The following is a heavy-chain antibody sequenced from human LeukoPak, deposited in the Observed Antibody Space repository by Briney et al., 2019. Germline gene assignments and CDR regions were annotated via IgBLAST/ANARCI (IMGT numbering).Heavy chain of an antibody. CDR2: IKSKIDGGTI. CDR3: TTAHYILRFLEWSA. Sequence: PGGSLRLSXVVSEFTFSSAWMSWVRQAPGKGLEWVGRIKSKIDGGTIDYAAPVKGRFTISRDDSKNTLFLQMNSLKTEDTALYYCTTAHYILRFLEWSAWGQGTLVTVSS. J-gene: IGHJ4*02. V-gene: IGHV3-15*01. D-gene: IGHD3-3*01. CDR1: EFTFSSAW.